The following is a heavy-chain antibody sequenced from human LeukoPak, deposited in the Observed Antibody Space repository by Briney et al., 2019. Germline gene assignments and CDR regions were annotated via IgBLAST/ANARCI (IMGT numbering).Heavy chain of an antibody. CDR1: GGSSSGYY. Sequence: TSETLSLTCAVYGGSSSGYYWSWIRQPPGKGLEWIGEINHSGSTNYNPSLKSRVTISVDTSKNQFSLKLSSVTAADTAVYYCARWRTGIFGVVTFDYWGQGTLVTVSS. D-gene: IGHD3-3*01. CDR3: ARWRTGIFGVVTFDY. CDR2: INHSGST. V-gene: IGHV4-34*01. J-gene: IGHJ4*02.